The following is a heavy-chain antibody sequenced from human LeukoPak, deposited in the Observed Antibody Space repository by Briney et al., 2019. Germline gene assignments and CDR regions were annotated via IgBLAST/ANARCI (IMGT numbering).Heavy chain of an antibody. CDR3: ARLRRSGSYYEVSWFDP. Sequence: GESLKISCKGSGYSFNNYWIGWVRQMPGKGLEWMGTIYPGDSDTRYSPSFQGQVTISADKSISTAYLQWSSLKASDTAMYYCARLRRSGSYYEVSWFDPWGQGTLVTVSS. CDR1: GYSFNNYW. CDR2: IYPGDSDT. D-gene: IGHD1-26*01. V-gene: IGHV5-51*01. J-gene: IGHJ5*02.